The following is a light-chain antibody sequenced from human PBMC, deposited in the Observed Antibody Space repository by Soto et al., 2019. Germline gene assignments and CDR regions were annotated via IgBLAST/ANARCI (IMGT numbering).Light chain of an antibody. J-gene: IGLJ2*01. CDR3: SSYTGGSTPSVA. CDR1: SSDVGGYNY. V-gene: IGLV2-14*01. Sequence: QSVLTQPASVSGSPGQSITISCTGTSSDVGGYNYVSWYQQHPGKAPKLMIYAVSNRPSGVSHRFSGSKSGNTASLAISGLQAEDEADYYCSSYTGGSTPSVAFGGGTNLTVL. CDR2: AVS.